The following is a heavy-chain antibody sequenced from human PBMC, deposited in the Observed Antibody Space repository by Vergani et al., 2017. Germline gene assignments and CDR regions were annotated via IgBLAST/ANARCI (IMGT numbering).Heavy chain of an antibody. Sequence: QVQLQESGPGLVKPSQTLSLTCTVSGGSISSGSYYWSWIRQPAGKGLEWIGRIYTSGNTNYNPSLKSRVTISVDTSKNQFSLKLSSVTAADTAVYYCAREDVVVVATIDYWGQGTLVTVSS. CDR2: IYTSGNT. CDR1: GGSISSGSYY. D-gene: IGHD2-15*01. J-gene: IGHJ4*02. CDR3: AREDVVVVATIDY. V-gene: IGHV4-61*02.